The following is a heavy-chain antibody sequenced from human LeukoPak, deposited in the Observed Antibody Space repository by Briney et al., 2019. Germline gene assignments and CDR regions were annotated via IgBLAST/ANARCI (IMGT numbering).Heavy chain of an antibody. V-gene: IGHV3-74*01. CDR3: ARDGGYYYGSSGSRY. CDR2: INSDGSST. CDR1: GFTFSSYW. Sequence: GGSLRLSCAASGFTFSSYWMHWVRQAPGKGLVWVSRINSDGSSTSYADSVKGRFTISRDNAKNSLYLQMNSLRAEDTAVYYCARDGGYYYGSSGSRYWGQGTLVTVSS. D-gene: IGHD3-22*01. J-gene: IGHJ4*02.